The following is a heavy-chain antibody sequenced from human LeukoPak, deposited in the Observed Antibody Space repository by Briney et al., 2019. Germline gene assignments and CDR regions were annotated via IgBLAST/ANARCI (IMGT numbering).Heavy chain of an antibody. D-gene: IGHD6-19*01. J-gene: IGHJ4*02. Sequence: GGSLRLSCAASGFPFSSHWLSWFRQSPGKGLEWVANIKQDGSEKYYVDSVKGRFTISRGNAKNSQYLQMNSLRAEDTAVYYCASGSGWVFNNWGQGTLVTVSS. CDR3: ASGSGWVFNN. CDR2: IKQDGSEK. V-gene: IGHV3-7*01. CDR1: GFPFSSHW.